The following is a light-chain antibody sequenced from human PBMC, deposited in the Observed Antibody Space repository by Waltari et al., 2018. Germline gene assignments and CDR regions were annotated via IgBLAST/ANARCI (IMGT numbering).Light chain of an antibody. CDR2: ENN. CDR3: GTWDSSLSAGV. CDR1: SSNIGNNY. Sequence: QSVLTQPPSVSAAPGQKVTISCSGSSSNIGNNYVSWYQQLPGTAPKLLIYENNKRPSRIPDRFSGSKSSTSGTLGITGLQTGDEADYYCGTWDSSLSAGVFGGGTKLTVL. J-gene: IGLJ3*02. V-gene: IGLV1-51*02.